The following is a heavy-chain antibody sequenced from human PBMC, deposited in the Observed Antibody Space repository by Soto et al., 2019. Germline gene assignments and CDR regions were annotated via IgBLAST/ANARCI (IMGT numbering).Heavy chain of an antibody. V-gene: IGHV1-18*01. CDR1: GYRFTSYG. J-gene: IGHJ4*02. CDR2: ISVYNGNT. CDR3: GRDPSLYSSGWYLDF. D-gene: IGHD6-19*01. Sequence: QVQLVKSGDEVKKPGASVTVSCKASGYRFTSYGISWVRQAPGQGLEWMGWISVYNGNTNYTQKFQDRVTMTTDTSTSTSYMELRSLRSDDTAVYYCGRDPSLYSSGWYLDFWGQGTLVTVSS.